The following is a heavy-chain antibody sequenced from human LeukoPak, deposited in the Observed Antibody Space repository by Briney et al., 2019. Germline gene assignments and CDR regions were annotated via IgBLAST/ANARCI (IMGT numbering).Heavy chain of an antibody. J-gene: IGHJ4*02. V-gene: IGHV4-59*12. CDR1: GGSISSYY. CDR2: IYYSGST. D-gene: IGHD3-10*01. Sequence: SETLSLTCTVPGGSISSYYWSWIRQPPGKGLEWIGYIYYSGSTNYNPSLKSRVTISVDTSKNQFSLKLSSVTAADTAVYYCARSAGGFDYWGQGTLVTVSS. CDR3: ARSAGGFDY.